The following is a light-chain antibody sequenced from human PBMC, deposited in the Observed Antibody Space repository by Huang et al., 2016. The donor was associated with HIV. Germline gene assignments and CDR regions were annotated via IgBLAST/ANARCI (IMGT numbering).Light chain of an antibody. CDR3: QQYDSSPPRYT. Sequence: EIVLTQSPGTLSLSPGERATLSCRASQSVSNNLAWYQQKPGQAPRLLIYGASSGATGIPDRFSGSGSGTDFTLTISRLEPEDFAVYYCQQYDSSPPRYTFGQGTKLEIK. J-gene: IGKJ2*01. V-gene: IGKV3-20*01. CDR1: QSVSNN. CDR2: GAS.